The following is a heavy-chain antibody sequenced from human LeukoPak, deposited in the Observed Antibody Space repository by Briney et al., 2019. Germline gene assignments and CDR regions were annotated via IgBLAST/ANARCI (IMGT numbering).Heavy chain of an antibody. CDR1: GGSFSGYY. V-gene: IGHV4-34*01. CDR2: INHSGST. D-gene: IGHD1-26*01. Sequence: SETLSLTCAVYGGSFSGYYWSWIRQPPGKGLEWIGEINHSGSTNYNPSLKSRVTISVDTSKNQFSLKLSSATAADTAVYYCARVLSGSYEIDYWGQGTLVTVSS. CDR3: ARVLSGSYEIDY. J-gene: IGHJ4*02.